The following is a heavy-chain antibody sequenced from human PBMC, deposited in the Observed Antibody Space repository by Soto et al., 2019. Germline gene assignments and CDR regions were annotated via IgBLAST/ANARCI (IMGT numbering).Heavy chain of an antibody. V-gene: IGHV3-30*03. Sequence: QVQLVESGGGVVQPGRSLRLSCAASGFTFRSYGMHWVRQTPGKGLEWVAGISYDGSNEYYADSVKGRFTISRDNSKNTLYLQPDRLKTDFMAVYYCAMCEDRGYGFAFDYWGQGTLVTVSS. CDR2: ISYDGSNE. CDR3: AMCEDRGYGFAFDY. D-gene: IGHD1-1*01. J-gene: IGHJ4*02. CDR1: GFTFRSYG.